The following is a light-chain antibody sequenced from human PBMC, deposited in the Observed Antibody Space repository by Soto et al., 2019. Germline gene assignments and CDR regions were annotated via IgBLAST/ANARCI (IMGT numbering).Light chain of an antibody. CDR2: DSS. CDR1: QSVSSH. J-gene: IGKJ1*01. CDR3: HQYVSSPPT. V-gene: IGKV3-15*01. Sequence: ETVLTQSPATLSVSPGESATLSLRASQSVSSHVVWYQQKPGQAPRLLISDSSTRATGIPARFSGSGSGTDFTLTISRLEPEDFAVYYCHQYVSSPPTFGQGNKVDIK.